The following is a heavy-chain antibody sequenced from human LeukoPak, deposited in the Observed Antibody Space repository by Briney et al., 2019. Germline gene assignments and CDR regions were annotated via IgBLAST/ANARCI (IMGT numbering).Heavy chain of an antibody. CDR2: ISYDGSNK. CDR1: GFTFSSYA. Sequence: GGSLRLSCAASGFTFSSYAMHWVRQAPGKGLEWVAVISYDGSNKYYADSVKGRFTISRDNSKNTLYLQMNSLRAEDTAVYYCARGSLGSLDYWGQGTLVTVSS. CDR3: ARGSLGSLDY. V-gene: IGHV3-30-3*01. J-gene: IGHJ4*02. D-gene: IGHD2-15*01.